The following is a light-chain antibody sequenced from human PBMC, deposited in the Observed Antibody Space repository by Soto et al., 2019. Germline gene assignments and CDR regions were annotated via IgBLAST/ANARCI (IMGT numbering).Light chain of an antibody. CDR3: QQRGNWPRIT. J-gene: IGKJ5*01. Sequence: EIVLTQSPATLSLSPGERATLSCRASQSVSSYLAWYQQKPGQAPRLLIYDASNRATGIPARFSGSGSGTDFTLTISSLEPEDVAVYSCQQRGNWPRITFGQGTRLAIK. CDR2: DAS. V-gene: IGKV3-11*01. CDR1: QSVSSY.